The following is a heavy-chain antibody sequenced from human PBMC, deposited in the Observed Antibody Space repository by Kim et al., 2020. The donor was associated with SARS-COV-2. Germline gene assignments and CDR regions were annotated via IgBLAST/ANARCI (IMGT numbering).Heavy chain of an antibody. D-gene: IGHD2-21*02. CDR3: ARALGGNSPWFDP. CDR1: GFTFSDYY. Sequence: GGSLRLSCAASGFTFSDYYMSWIRQAPGKGLEWVSYISSSSSYTNYADSVKGRFTISRDNAKNSLYLQMNSLRAEDTAVYYCARALGGNSPWFDPWGQGTLVTVSS. CDR2: ISSSSSYT. J-gene: IGHJ5*02. V-gene: IGHV3-11*06.